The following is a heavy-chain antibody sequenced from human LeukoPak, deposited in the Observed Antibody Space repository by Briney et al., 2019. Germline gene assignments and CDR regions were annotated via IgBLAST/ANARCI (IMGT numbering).Heavy chain of an antibody. CDR3: AKRGRWLRDTEGAFDI. J-gene: IGHJ3*02. CDR2: ISGSGGST. CDR1: GFTFSSYA. Sequence: GGSLRLSCAASGFTFSSYAMSWVRQAPGKGLEWVSAISGSGGSTYYADSVKGRFTISRDNSKNKLYLQMNSLRAEDTAVYYCAKRGRWLRDTEGAFDIWGQGTMVTVSS. D-gene: IGHD3-22*01. V-gene: IGHV3-23*01.